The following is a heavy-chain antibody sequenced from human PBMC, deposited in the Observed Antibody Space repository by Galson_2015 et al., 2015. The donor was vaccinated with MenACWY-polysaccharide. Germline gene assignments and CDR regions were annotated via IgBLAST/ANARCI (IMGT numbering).Heavy chain of an antibody. J-gene: IGHJ4*02. CDR1: GFTFSTYG. CDR3: ARESNWAYDS. CDR2: IRSDASST. Sequence: SLRLSCAGSGFTFSTYGMNWVRQAPGKGLEWVSSIRSDASSTYYADSVKGRFTISRDNAQNSLYLQMNNLRVEDTAIYFCARESNWAYDSWGTGTLVTVSS. D-gene: IGHD3-16*01. V-gene: IGHV3-21*04.